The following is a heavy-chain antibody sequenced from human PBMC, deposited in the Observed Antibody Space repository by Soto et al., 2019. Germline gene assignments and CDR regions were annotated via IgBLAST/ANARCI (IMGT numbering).Heavy chain of an antibody. CDR3: ARGRYYDFWSGNRPNYYYYYMDV. CDR1: ISRCY. D-gene: IGHD3-3*01. J-gene: IGHJ6*03. V-gene: IGHV4-59*01. CDR2: IYYSGST. Sequence: ISRCYGSRFKQKPGKGLEWIGYIYYSGSTNYNPSLKSRVTISVDTSKNQFSLKLSSVTAADTAVYYCARGRYYDFWSGNRPNYYYYYMDVWGKGTTVTVSS.